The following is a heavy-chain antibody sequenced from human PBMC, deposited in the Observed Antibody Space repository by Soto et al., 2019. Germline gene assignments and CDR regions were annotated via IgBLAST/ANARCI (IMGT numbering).Heavy chain of an antibody. CDR3: ASDRRARGIDY. CDR1: GGSISSGDYY. V-gene: IGHV4-30-4*01. Sequence: SETLSLTCTVSGGSISSGDYYWSWIRQPPGKGLEWIGYIYYSGSTYYNPSLKSRVTIPVDTSKNQFSLKLSSVTAADTAVYYCASDRRARGIDYWGQGTLVTVSS. D-gene: IGHD3-16*01. J-gene: IGHJ4*02. CDR2: IYYSGST.